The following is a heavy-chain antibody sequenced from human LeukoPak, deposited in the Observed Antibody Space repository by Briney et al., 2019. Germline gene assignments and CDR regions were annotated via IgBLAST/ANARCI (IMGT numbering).Heavy chain of an antibody. CDR1: GFPFSGHV. CDR3: ARDYDWAFDF. CDR2: INHNGEAI. J-gene: IGHJ4*02. D-gene: IGHD3-9*01. Sequence: GGSLRLSCAASGFPFSGHVLSWVRQTPGKGLEWIAYINHNGEAIYYPDFVKGRFIISRDNAKNSLFLQMNDLRDEDTAVYYCARDYDWAFDFWGQGTRVTVSS. V-gene: IGHV3-48*02.